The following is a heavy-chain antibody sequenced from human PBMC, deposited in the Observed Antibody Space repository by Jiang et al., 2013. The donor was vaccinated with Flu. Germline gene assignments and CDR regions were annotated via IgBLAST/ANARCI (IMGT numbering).Heavy chain of an antibody. CDR1: GLIFNHYG. D-gene: IGHD3/OR15-3a*01. CDR2: IQPAGNDK. V-gene: IGHV3-33*01. J-gene: IGHJ4*02. CDR3: APEGSGVRFGQLDY. Sequence: VQLVESGGGVVQPGRSLTLSCAASGLIFNHYGIHWVRQAPGKGLEWVAVIQPAGNDKYYGDSVKGRFTISRDNSKNTVYLQMNSLRADDSGVYYCAPEGSGVRFGQLDYWGQGTLVTVSS.